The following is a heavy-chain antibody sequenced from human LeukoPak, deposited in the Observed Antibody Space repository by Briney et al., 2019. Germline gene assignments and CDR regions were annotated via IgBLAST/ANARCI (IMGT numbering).Heavy chain of an antibody. CDR2: IGTAGDT. J-gene: IGHJ6*02. CDR3: ARVRPDGYPYYYGMDV. CDR1: GFTFSSYD. D-gene: IGHD5-18*01. V-gene: IGHV3-13*01. Sequence: GGSLRLSCAASGFTFSSYDMHWVRHATGKGLEWVSAIGTAGDTYYPGSVKGRFTISRENAKNSLYLQMNSLRAGDTAVYYCARVRPDGYPYYYGMDVWGQGTTVTVSS.